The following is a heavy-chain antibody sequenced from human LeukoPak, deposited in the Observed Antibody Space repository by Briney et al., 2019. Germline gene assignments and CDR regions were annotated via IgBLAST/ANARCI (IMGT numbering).Heavy chain of an antibody. D-gene: IGHD2-2*01. Sequence: GGSLRLSCAASGFTFSSCSMSWVRQAPGKGLEWVANIKQDGSEKYYVDSVKGRFTISRDNAKNSLYLQMNSLRAEDTAVYYCARVRARSYCTSTSCYGYWGQGTLVTVSS. V-gene: IGHV3-7*01. CDR2: IKQDGSEK. CDR1: GFTFSSCS. J-gene: IGHJ4*02. CDR3: ARVRARSYCTSTSCYGY.